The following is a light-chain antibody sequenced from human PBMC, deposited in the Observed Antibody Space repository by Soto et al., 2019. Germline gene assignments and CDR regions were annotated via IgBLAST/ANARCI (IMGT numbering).Light chain of an antibody. CDR1: SSDVGGYNY. CDR2: EVS. Sequence: QPALTQPASVSGSPGQSITISCTGTSSDVGGYNYVSWYQQHPGKAPKLMIYEVSNRPSGVSNRFSGSKSGNTASLTISGLQAEDEADYYCSSYTSSSTLEVFGTGTQLTVL. V-gene: IGLV2-14*01. J-gene: IGLJ1*01. CDR3: SSYTSSSTLEV.